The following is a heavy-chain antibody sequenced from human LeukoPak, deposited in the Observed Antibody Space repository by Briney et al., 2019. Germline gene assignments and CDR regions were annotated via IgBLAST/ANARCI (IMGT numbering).Heavy chain of an antibody. D-gene: IGHD3-22*01. CDR2: IYMSGST. CDR3: AGGYSSGWTAGLDF. V-gene: IGHV4-61*02. CDR1: GGSVSSASYY. J-gene: IGHJ4*02. Sequence: SQTLSLTCTVSGGSVSSASYYWSWVRQPAGKGLERIGLIYMSGSTNYNPSLKSRVTISVDTSKNQFSLQLSSLTAADTAVYYCAGGYSSGWTAGLDFWGQGTLVTVSS.